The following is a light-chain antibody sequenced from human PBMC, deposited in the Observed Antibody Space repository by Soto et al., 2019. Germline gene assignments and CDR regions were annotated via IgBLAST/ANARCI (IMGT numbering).Light chain of an antibody. CDR1: SSNIGSNT. Sequence: QSVLTQPPSASGAPGQRFTISCSGSSSNIGSNTVNWYQQFPGTAPRVLMYSNNQRPSGVPDRFSGSKSGTSVFLAISGLQSDDEADYYCAAWDDSLDGPVFGGGTKLTVL. J-gene: IGLJ3*02. CDR3: AAWDDSLDGPV. V-gene: IGLV1-44*01. CDR2: SNN.